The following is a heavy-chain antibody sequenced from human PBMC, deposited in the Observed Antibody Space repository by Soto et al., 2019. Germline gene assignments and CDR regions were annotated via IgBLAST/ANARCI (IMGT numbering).Heavy chain of an antibody. J-gene: IGHJ6*02. Sequence: SSETLSLTCTVSGGSISSYYWSWIRQPPGKGLEWIGYIYYTGSTNYNPSLKSRVTITVDTSKNQYSLKLRSVTAADTAVYYCARSYLGELSLYARMNPAVHYYYYGMDVWGQGTTVTVSS. CDR1: GGSISSYY. CDR2: IYYTGST. CDR3: ARSYLGELSLYARMNPAVHYYYYGMDV. D-gene: IGHD3-16*02. V-gene: IGHV4-59*01.